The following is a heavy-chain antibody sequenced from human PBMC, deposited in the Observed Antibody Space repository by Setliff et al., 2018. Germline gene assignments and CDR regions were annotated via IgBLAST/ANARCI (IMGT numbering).Heavy chain of an antibody. CDR1: GFSLRNSGVG. CDR2: IYWDDDK. J-gene: IGHJ5*02. D-gene: IGHD2-2*01. CDR3: ARRRGVVVSSWFDP. Sequence: SGPTLVNPTQTLTLTCTFSGFSLRNSGVGVGWIRQPPGKALEWLALIYWDDDKRYSPSXXSRITXXXXXXXXXXXXXXXXXDXVXXXTXYCARRRGVVVSSWFDPWGQGTLVTVSS. V-gene: IGHV2-5*02.